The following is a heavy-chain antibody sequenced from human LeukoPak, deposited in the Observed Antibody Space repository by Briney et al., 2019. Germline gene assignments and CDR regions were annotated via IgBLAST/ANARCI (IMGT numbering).Heavy chain of an antibody. D-gene: IGHD5-12*01. Sequence: GGSLRLSCAASGFTFSSYSMNWVRQAPGKGLEWVSSISSSSSYIYYADSVKGRFTISRDNAKNSLYVQMNSLRDEDTAVYYCARVGYSGWNLEYWGQGTLVTVSS. V-gene: IGHV3-21*01. J-gene: IGHJ4*02. CDR1: GFTFSSYS. CDR3: ARVGYSGWNLEY. CDR2: ISSSSSYI.